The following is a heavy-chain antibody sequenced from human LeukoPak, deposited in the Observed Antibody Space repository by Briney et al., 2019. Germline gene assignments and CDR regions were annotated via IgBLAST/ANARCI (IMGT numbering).Heavy chain of an antibody. CDR3: AELGITMIGGV. J-gene: IGHJ6*04. D-gene: IGHD3-10*02. CDR1: GFTFSNYG. CDR2: ISNNSGNT. V-gene: IGHV3-21*01. Sequence: PGGTLRLSCAASGFTFSNYGMSWVRQAPGKGLEWVSGISNNSGNTYYADSVKGRFTISRDNAKNSLYLQMNSLRAEDTAVYYCAELGITMIGGVWGKGTTVTISS.